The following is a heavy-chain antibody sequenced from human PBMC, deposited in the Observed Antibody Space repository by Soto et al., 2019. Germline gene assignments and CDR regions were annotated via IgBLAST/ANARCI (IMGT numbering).Heavy chain of an antibody. CDR3: ARDLLSYFDLSLPYDY. Sequence: ASVKVSCKASGYTFTSYGISWVRQAPGQGLEWMGWISAYNGNTNYAQKLQGRVTMTTDTSTSTAYMELRSLRSDDTAVYYCARDLLSYFDLSLPYDYWGQGTLVTVAS. CDR2: ISAYNGNT. J-gene: IGHJ4*02. CDR1: GYTFTSYG. V-gene: IGHV1-18*01. D-gene: IGHD3-3*01.